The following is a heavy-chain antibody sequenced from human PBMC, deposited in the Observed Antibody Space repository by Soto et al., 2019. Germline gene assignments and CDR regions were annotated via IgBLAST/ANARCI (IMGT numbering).Heavy chain of an antibody. CDR1: GVTFSSHG. CDR3: AKTSITMVRGVSNYGMDV. V-gene: IGHV3-30*18. D-gene: IGHD3-10*01. Sequence: GVLSLSCAASGVTFSSHGMHWVRQTPGKGLEWVAVISYDGSNKYYADSVKGRFTISRDNSKNTLYLQMNSLRAEDTAVYYCAKTSITMVRGVSNYGMDVWGQGTTVTVSS. CDR2: ISYDGSNK. J-gene: IGHJ6*02.